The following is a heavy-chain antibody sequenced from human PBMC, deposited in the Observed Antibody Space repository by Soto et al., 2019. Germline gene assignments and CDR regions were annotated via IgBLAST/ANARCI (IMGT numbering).Heavy chain of an antibody. D-gene: IGHD6-13*01. Sequence: GGSLRLSCAASVFTFSSYAMSWVRQAPGKWLEWFSAIGVSGCSTXXADSVKVRXTISRYNSKNTXYLQRXSLRAEDTTVYYCAKTRQLALLDIWCQGTMVTVS. V-gene: IGHV3-23*01. CDR3: AKTRQLALLDI. J-gene: IGHJ3*02. CDR2: IGVSGCST. CDR1: VFTFSSYA.